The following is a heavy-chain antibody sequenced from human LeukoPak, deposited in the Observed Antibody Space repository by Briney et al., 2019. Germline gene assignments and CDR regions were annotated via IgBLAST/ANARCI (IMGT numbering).Heavy chain of an antibody. CDR1: GFTVSTNY. D-gene: IGHD5-18*01. CDR3: TRDSGRGYSQGYHQY. J-gene: IGHJ4*02. Sequence: GGSLRLSCAASGFTVSTNYMAWVRQPPGKGLEWVSGIYDGGGTYYADSVKGRLTISRDNSQNTLYLQLTSLRVEDTAMYYCTRDSGRGYSQGYHQYWGQGALVIVSS. CDR2: IYDGGGT. V-gene: IGHV3-53*01.